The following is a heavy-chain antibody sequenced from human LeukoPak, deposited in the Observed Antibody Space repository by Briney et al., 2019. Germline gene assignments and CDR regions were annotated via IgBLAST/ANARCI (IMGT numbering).Heavy chain of an antibody. CDR3: ARSRNYYGSGIDY. D-gene: IGHD3-10*01. CDR2: INHSGST. CDR1: GGSFSGYY. V-gene: IGHV4-34*01. Sequence: PSETLSLTCAVYGGSFSGYYWSWIRHPPGKGLEWIGEINHSGSTNYNPSLKSRVTISVDTSKNQFSLKLSSVTAADTAVYYCARSRNYYGSGIDYWGQGTLVTVSS. J-gene: IGHJ4*02.